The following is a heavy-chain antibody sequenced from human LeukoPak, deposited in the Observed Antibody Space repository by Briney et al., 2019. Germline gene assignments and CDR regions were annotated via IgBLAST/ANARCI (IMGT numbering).Heavy chain of an antibody. CDR1: GYTFTNYG. CDR2: ISAYNGNT. Sequence: ASVNVSYKTSGYTFTNYGISWVRQAPGLGREGMGWISAYNGNTNYAQKVQGRVTMTTDTATSTDYMELRSLRFDDTAVYYCARDQSVRLLQTSSTYFKHVFAIWGQGSMVTVSS. D-gene: IGHD6-13*01. J-gene: IGHJ3*02. V-gene: IGHV1-18*01. CDR3: ARDQSVRLLQTSSTYFKHVFAI.